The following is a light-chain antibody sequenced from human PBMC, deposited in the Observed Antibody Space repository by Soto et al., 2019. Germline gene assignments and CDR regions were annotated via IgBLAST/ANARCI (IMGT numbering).Light chain of an antibody. Sequence: QSVLTQPPSASGTPGQRVTISCSGSSSNIGSNTVNWYQQLPGTATKLLIYSNNQRPSGVPDRFSGSKSGTSASLAISGLQSEDEADYYCAAWDDSLNGFDVFGTGTKLTVL. V-gene: IGLV1-44*01. CDR1: SSNIGSNT. CDR2: SNN. J-gene: IGLJ1*01. CDR3: AAWDDSLNGFDV.